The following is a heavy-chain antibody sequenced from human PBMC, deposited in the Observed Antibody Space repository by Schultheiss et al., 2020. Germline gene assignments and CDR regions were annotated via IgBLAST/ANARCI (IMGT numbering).Heavy chain of an antibody. CDR3: ARDISSTVTSYYFDY. Sequence: SETLSLTCAVSGGSISSYYWSWIRQPAGKGLEWIGRIYTSGSTNYNPSLKSRVTISVDTSKNQFSLKLSSVTAADTAVYYCARDISSTVTSYYFDYWGQGTLVTVSS. CDR2: IYTSGST. D-gene: IGHD4-17*01. J-gene: IGHJ4*02. CDR1: GGSISSYY. V-gene: IGHV4-4*07.